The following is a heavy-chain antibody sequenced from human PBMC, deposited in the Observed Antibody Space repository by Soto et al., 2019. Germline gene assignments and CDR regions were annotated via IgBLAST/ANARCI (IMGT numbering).Heavy chain of an antibody. CDR3: ARERSVGYCITTTCPKPFYYSAMDV. Sequence: QVQLVQSGAEVKKPGSSLKVSCKVSGGTFTNYAFSWVRQAPGQGPEWMGGIIPIFGTPDYAQKFQGRVIITADESTRTVSMELNSLRSDDTAVYYCARERSVGYCITTTCPKPFYYSAMDVWGQGTTVTVSS. CDR1: GGTFTNYA. D-gene: IGHD2-2*01. V-gene: IGHV1-69*12. CDR2: IIPIFGTP. J-gene: IGHJ6*02.